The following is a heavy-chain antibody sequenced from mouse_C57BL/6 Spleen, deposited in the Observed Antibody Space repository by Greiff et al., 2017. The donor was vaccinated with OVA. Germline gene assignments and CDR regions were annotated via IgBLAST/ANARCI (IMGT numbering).Heavy chain of an antibody. CDR1: GYTFTSYW. Sequence: QVQLKQPGAELVKPGASVKLSCKASGYTFTSYWMHWVKQRPGQGLEWIGMIHPNSGSTNYNEKFKSKATLTVDKSSSTAYMQLSSLTSEDSAVYYCARGGGYDAVDYWGQGTTLTVSS. CDR2: IHPNSGST. CDR3: ARGGGYDAVDY. D-gene: IGHD2-2*01. V-gene: IGHV1-64*01. J-gene: IGHJ2*01.